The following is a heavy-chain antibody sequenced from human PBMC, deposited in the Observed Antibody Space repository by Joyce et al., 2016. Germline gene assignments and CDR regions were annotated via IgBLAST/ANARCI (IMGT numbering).Heavy chain of an antibody. Sequence: QVQLVQSGVEVKKPGASVKVSCNASGYTVINYGINWVRQAPGQGHEWMGWINGNNSDTNDAPKVQGRITMTKGTATTTAYMELRSLRSDETAVYYCAWICRNKTCQVDYWGLGTLVTVSS. CDR3: AWICRNKTCQVDY. CDR1: GYTVINYG. D-gene: IGHD1-1*01. J-gene: IGHJ4*02. V-gene: IGHV1-18*01. CDR2: INGNNSDT.